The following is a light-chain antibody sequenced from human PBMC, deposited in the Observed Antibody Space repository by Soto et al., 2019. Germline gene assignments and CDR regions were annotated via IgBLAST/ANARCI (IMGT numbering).Light chain of an antibody. V-gene: IGLV1-40*01. J-gene: IGLJ1*01. Sequence: QSVLTQPPSVSGAPGRGAPFPAPGPTPNSGPADAVHWYQHIPGTTPKLLIYADSNRPSGVPDRFSASKSGTSASLAITGLQAEDEADYYCQSFDNGLLVYVFGTGTKLTVL. CDR3: QSFDNGLLVYV. CDR1: TPNSGPADA. CDR2: ADS.